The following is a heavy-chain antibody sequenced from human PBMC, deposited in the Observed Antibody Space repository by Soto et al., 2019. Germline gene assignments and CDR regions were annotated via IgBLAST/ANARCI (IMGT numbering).Heavy chain of an antibody. J-gene: IGHJ4*02. V-gene: IGHV1-8*01. CDR2: MNPNTANI. CDR1: GYTFTSHD. D-gene: IGHD2-15*01. Sequence: QVQLVQSGAEVKKPGASVKVSCKASGYTFTSHDIHWVRQATGQGLEWMGWMNPNTANIGYAQKFQGGVTMTRNTSISTAYMELSSLRSEDTAVYYCARGAAAATGGDYWGQGTLVTVSS. CDR3: ARGAAAATGGDY.